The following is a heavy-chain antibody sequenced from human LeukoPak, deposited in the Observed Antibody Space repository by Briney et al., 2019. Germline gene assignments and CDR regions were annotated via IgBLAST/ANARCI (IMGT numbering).Heavy chain of an antibody. D-gene: IGHD3-22*01. Sequence: ASVKVSCKASGYTFTSYYMHWVRQAPGQGLEWMGIINPSGGSTSYAQKFEGRVTMTRDTSTSTVYMELSSLSSEDTAVYYCARAPHGRGYYDSSGYYGVAFDIWGQGTMVTVSS. J-gene: IGHJ3*02. CDR2: INPSGGST. V-gene: IGHV1-46*01. CDR3: ARAPHGRGYYDSSGYYGVAFDI. CDR1: GYTFTSYY.